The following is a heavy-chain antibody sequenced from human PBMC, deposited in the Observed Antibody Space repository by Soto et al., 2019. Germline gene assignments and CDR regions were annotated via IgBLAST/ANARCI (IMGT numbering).Heavy chain of an antibody. CDR3: ASANRPYCGGDCYSNS. CDR2: TWHDGTNT. J-gene: IGHJ5*02. CDR1: GFTFRRFG. Sequence: QVQLVESGGGVVQPGGSLRLSCAASGFTFRRFGMHWVRQAPGKGLERVAVTWHDGTNTYYADSVKGRFTISRDNFKNTLYLQSNSLRAGDTAVYYCASANRPYCGGDCYSNSWGQGTLVTVSS. D-gene: IGHD2-21*02. V-gene: IGHV3-33*01.